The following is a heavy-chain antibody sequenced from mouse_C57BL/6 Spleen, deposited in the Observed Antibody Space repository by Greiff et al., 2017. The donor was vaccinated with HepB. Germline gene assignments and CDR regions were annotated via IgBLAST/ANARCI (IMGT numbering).Heavy chain of an antibody. CDR1: GYTFTSYW. Sequence: QVQLQQPGAELVKPGASVKLSCKASGYTFTSYWMHWVKQRPGQGLEWIGMIHPNSGSTNYNEKFKSKATLTVDKSSSTAYMQRSSLTSEDSAVYYCASYYYGSRREAMDYWGQGTSVTVSS. CDR3: ASYYYGSRREAMDY. J-gene: IGHJ4*01. CDR2: IHPNSGST. D-gene: IGHD1-1*01. V-gene: IGHV1-64*01.